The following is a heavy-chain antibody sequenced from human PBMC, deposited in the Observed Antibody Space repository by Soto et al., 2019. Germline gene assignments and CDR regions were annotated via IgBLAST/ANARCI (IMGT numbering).Heavy chain of an antibody. D-gene: IGHD1-26*01. CDR2: ISGSGGST. CDR1: GFTFSSYA. Sequence: GGSLRLSCAVSGFTFSSYAMSCVRQAPGKGLEWVSAISGSGGSTYYADSVKGRFTISRDNSKNTLYLQMNSLRAEDTAVYYCAKDFRPYSGSYSPFDYWGQGTLVTVSS. CDR3: AKDFRPYSGSYSPFDY. V-gene: IGHV3-23*01. J-gene: IGHJ4*02.